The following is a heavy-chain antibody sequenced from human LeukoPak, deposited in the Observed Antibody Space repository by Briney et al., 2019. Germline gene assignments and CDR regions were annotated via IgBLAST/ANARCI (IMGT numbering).Heavy chain of an antibody. CDR2: IYVDGRT. J-gene: IGHJ4*02. CDR3: ARRGDGGRSFDY. D-gene: IGHD4-23*01. V-gene: IGHV3-53*01. CDR1: GFTVSTTY. Sequence: GGSLRLSCAASGFTVSTTYMSWVRQAPGKGLEWVSLIYVDGRTYYADSVKGRFTISRDNSKNTLYLQVNSLRAEDTAVYYCARRGDGGRSFDYWGQGIPVTVSS.